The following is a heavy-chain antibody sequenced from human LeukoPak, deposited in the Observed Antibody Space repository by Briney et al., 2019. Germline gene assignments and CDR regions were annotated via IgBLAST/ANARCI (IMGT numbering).Heavy chain of an antibody. V-gene: IGHV3-30-3*01. J-gene: IGHJ4*02. CDR2: ISYDGSNK. CDR3: AKERYYDSSGYPYYFDY. D-gene: IGHD3-22*01. Sequence: GGSLRLSCAASGFTFSSYAMHWVRQAPGNGLEGVAVISYDGSNKYYADSVKGRFTISRDNSKNTLYLQMNSLRAEAAAVYYCAKERYYDSSGYPYYFDYWGQGTLVTVSS. CDR1: GFTFSSYA.